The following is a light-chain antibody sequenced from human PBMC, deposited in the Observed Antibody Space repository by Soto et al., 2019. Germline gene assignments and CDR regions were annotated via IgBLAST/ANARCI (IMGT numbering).Light chain of an antibody. CDR2: SAS. CDR3: LQVYSFPRT. CDR1: QGIGVR. J-gene: IGKJ1*01. V-gene: IGKV1-12*01. Sequence: IQMTQSPSSLSSSIGDMVTITCRASQGIGVRLAWFQQKPGKAPQYLIQSASTLASGVPSRFSGSGSGTDFILTINTLQPEDVATYYCLQVYSFPRTFGQGTKVDI.